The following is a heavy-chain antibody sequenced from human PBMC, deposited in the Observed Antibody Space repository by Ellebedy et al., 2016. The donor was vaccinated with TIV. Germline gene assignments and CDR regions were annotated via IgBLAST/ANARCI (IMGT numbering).Heavy chain of an antibody. D-gene: IGHD3-10*01. V-gene: IGHV4-39*07. CDR2: VYYNGRT. J-gene: IGHJ4*02. CDR3: ARGRRSGTPLWPTFDY. CDR1: GGSVYSSTYY. Sequence: MPSETLSLTCTVSGGSVYSSTYYWGWIRLPPGKGLEWIGNVYYNGRTYYNPSVESRVTMSVDISKNQFSLKLTSVTATDTALYYCARGRRSGTPLWPTFDYWGQGILVSVSS.